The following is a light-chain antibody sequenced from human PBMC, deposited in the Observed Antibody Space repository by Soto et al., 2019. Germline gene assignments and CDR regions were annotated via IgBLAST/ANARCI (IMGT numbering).Light chain of an antibody. CDR3: SSFASSNTWV. V-gene: IGLV2-8*01. J-gene: IGLJ3*02. CDR1: SSDVGAYNY. Sequence: SALTQPPSASGSPGQSVTISCTGTSSDVGAYNYVSWYQQHAGKAPKLVIYEVTNRPSGVPARFSGSKSANTASLTVSGHQAEDEADYYCSSFASSNTWVFGGGTKVTVL. CDR2: EVT.